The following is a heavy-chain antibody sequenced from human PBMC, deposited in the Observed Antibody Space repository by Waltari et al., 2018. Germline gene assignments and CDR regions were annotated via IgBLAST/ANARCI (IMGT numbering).Heavy chain of an antibody. D-gene: IGHD3-22*01. CDR2: ISDSGVIT. CDR1: GFYFISYA. V-gene: IGHV3-23*01. J-gene: IGHJ4*02. Sequence: EAHLLESGGGLAPPGGSLRPSCAASGFYFISYALRWVRQAPGKGLEGVSGISDSGVITKYADSVKGRFTVSRDNSKNTVFLHLNSLRAEDTAIYYCARHLYSIDYLELAKWGQGTLVTVSS. CDR3: ARHLYSIDYLELAK.